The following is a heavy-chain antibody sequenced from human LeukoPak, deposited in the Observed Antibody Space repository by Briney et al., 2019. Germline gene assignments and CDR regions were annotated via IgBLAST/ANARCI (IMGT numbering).Heavy chain of an antibody. CDR1: GFTFSSDA. J-gene: IGHJ4*02. CDR3: AKDSSQQWLGFDY. V-gene: IGHV3-23*01. CDR2: ICGRGGRT. D-gene: IGHD6-19*01. Sequence: GGALRLSWAAPGFTFSSDAMSRVRETLGERLGWVSAICGRGGRTYYADSVKDRFTISRDNSKNTLYLQMNSLRAEDTAVYYCAKDSSQQWLGFDYWGQGTLVTVSS.